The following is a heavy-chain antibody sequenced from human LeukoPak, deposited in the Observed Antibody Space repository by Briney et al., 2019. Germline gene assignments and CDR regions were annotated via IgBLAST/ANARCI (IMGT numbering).Heavy chain of an antibody. Sequence: SETLSLTCTVSGGFVSSSSYYWGWIRQPPGKGLEWIGSIYYSGTTYYIPSLKSRITISVDTSKNQFSMKLNSVTAADTAVYYCARHGGAAAAIDYWGQGPLVTVSS. D-gene: IGHD6-13*01. CDR1: GGFVSSSSYY. CDR3: ARHGGAAAAIDY. CDR2: IYYSGTT. J-gene: IGHJ4*02. V-gene: IGHV4-39*01.